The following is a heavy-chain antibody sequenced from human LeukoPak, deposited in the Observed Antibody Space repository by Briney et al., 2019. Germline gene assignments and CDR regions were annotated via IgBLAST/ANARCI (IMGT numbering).Heavy chain of an antibody. V-gene: IGHV3-33*01. CDR3: AREKLNRGYFDY. D-gene: IGHD3-10*01. CDR1: GFTFSSYV. CDR2: IWYDGSNK. Sequence: PGGSLRLSCAASGFTFSSYVMHWVRQAPGKGLEWVAVIWYDGSNKYYADSVKGRFTISRDNSKNTLYLQMNSLRAEDTAVYYCAREKLNRGYFDYWGQGTLVTVSS. J-gene: IGHJ4*02.